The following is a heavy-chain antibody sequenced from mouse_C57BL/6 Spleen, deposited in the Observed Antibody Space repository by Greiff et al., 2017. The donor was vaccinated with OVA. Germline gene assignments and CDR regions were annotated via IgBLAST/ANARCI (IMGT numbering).Heavy chain of an antibody. V-gene: IGHV5-9-1*02. Sequence: VQRVESGEGLVKPGGSLKLSCAASGFTFSSYAMSWVRQTPEKRLEWVAYISSGGDYIYYADTVKGRFTISRDNARNTLYLQMSSLKSEDTAMYYCTRDGNWYAMDYWGQGTSVTVSS. D-gene: IGHD4-1*01. CDR3: TRDGNWYAMDY. J-gene: IGHJ4*01. CDR1: GFTFSSYA. CDR2: ISSGGDYI.